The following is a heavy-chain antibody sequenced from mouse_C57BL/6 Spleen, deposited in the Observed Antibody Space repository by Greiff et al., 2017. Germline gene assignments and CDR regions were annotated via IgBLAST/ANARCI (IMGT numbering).Heavy chain of an antibody. J-gene: IGHJ3*01. Sequence: EVKLMESGPELVKPGASVKIPCKASGYTFTDYNMDWVKQSHGKSLEWIGDINPNNGGTIYNQKFKGKATLTVDKSSSTAYMELRSLTSEDTAVYYCARQDGNYRKAWFAYWGQGTLVTVSA. D-gene: IGHD2-1*01. V-gene: IGHV1-18*01. CDR2: INPNNGGT. CDR1: GYTFTDYN. CDR3: ARQDGNYRKAWFAY.